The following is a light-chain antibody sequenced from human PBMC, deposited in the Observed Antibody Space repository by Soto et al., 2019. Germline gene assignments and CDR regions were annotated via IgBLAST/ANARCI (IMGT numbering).Light chain of an antibody. CDR2: QVS. J-gene: IGLJ1*01. CDR1: NSDVGGYSY. CDR3: SSYTSSNTFYV. Sequence: QSALTQPASVSGSPGHSITISCTGTNSDVGGYSYVSWFQQHPGKAPKLMIYQVSNRPSGVSNRFSGSKSGNTASLTISGLQAEDEADYYCSSYTSSNTFYVFGTGTQLTVL. V-gene: IGLV2-14*01.